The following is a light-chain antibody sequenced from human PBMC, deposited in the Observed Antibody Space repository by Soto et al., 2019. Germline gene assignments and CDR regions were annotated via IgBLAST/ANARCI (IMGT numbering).Light chain of an antibody. Sequence: DIQMTQSPSSLSASVGDRVTITCRASQSISSYLNWYQQKPGKAPKLLIYAASRLQSGVPSRFSGSGSGTDFTLTISSLQPEDFAIYYCQQSYSAPQTFGQGTKVEIK. CDR1: QSISSY. J-gene: IGKJ1*01. CDR3: QQSYSAPQT. V-gene: IGKV1-39*01. CDR2: AAS.